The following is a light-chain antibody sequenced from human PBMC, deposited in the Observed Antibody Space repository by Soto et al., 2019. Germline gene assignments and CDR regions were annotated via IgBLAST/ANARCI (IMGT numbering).Light chain of an antibody. J-gene: IGKJ2*01. CDR2: GAS. CDR1: QSIRRF. V-gene: IGKV1-39*01. CDR3: NQSYSTRV. Sequence: DIQMTQSPSSLSASVGDRVTITCRASQSIRRFLNWYQQKPGKAPKLLIYGASSLQSGVTSRFSGSGSGTDFTLTISSLQPEDFATYYCNQSYSTRVFGQGTKLEIK.